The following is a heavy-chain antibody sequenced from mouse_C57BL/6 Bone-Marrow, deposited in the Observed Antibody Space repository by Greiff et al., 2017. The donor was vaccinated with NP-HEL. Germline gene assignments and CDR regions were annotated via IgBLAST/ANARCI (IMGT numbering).Heavy chain of an antibody. CDR3: ARDYYGSSYGY. D-gene: IGHD1-1*01. CDR1: GFTFSSYG. CDR2: ISSGGSYT. V-gene: IGHV5-6*01. J-gene: IGHJ2*01. Sequence: EVKLVESGGDLVKPGGSLKLSCAASGFTFSSYGMSWVRQTPVKRLEWVATISSGGSYTYYPDSVKGRFTISRDNAKNTLYLQMSSLKSEDTAMYYCARDYYGSSYGYWGQGTTLTVSS.